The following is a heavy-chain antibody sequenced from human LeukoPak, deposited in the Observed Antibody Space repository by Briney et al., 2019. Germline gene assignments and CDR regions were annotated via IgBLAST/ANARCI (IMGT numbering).Heavy chain of an antibody. CDR2: INPSGGST. J-gene: IGHJ4*02. CDR1: GYTFTSYY. V-gene: IGHV1-46*01. D-gene: IGHD5-24*01. CDR3: AREAVKDGYNYGFDY. Sequence: ASVKVSCKASGYTFTSYYMHWVRQAPGQGLEWMGIINPSGGSTSYAQKLQGRVTMTRDTSTSTVYMELSSLRSEDTAVYYCAREAVKDGYNYGFDYWGQGTLVTVSS.